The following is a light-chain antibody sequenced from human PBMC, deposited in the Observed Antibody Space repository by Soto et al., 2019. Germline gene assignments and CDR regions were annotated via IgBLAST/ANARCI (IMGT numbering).Light chain of an antibody. CDR1: SGHSNYA. CDR3: HTWGTGIVV. J-gene: IGLJ2*01. Sequence: QSVLTQSPSASASLGASIKLTCTLSSGHSNYAIAWHQQQPEKGPRYLMKLTSDGSHIKGDGIPERFSGSSSGAERYLTIASRQSEDEADYYCHTWGTGIVVFGGGTKVTVL. CDR2: LTSDGSH. V-gene: IGLV4-69*01.